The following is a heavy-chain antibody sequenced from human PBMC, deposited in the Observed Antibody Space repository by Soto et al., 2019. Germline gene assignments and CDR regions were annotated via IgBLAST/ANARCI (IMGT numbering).Heavy chain of an antibody. D-gene: IGHD3-22*01. CDR3: ARDKGDSSGYYSSDY. Sequence: GGSLRLSCAASGFTFSSYSMNWVRQAPGKGLEWVSYISSSSSTIYYADSVKGRFTISRDNAKNSLYLQMNSLRDEDTAVYYCARDKGDSSGYYSSDYWGQGTLVTVSS. J-gene: IGHJ4*02. CDR1: GFTFSSYS. CDR2: ISSSSSTI. V-gene: IGHV3-48*02.